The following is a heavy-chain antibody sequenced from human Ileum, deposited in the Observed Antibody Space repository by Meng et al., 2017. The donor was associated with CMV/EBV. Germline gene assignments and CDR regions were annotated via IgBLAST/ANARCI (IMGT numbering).Heavy chain of an antibody. CDR2: MNHNSGNT. Sequence: ASVPVSCKASGYTFTSYDINCVRQAAGQGLEWMGWMNHNSGNTSYAQKFQGRVTMTRNTSITTAYMELSSLRSDDTAVYYCTRAFRDDGTRRTNWFDSWGQGTLVTVSS. CDR3: TRAFRDDGTRRTNWFDS. CDR1: GYTFTSYD. J-gene: IGHJ5*01. D-gene: IGHD5-24*01. V-gene: IGHV1-8*01.